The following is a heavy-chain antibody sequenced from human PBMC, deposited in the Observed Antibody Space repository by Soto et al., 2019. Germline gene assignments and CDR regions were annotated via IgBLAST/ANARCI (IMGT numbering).Heavy chain of an antibody. CDR1: GYTFTSYA. J-gene: IGHJ4*02. D-gene: IGHD3-9*01. CDR3: ARVALRLALDY. V-gene: IGHV1-3*01. Sequence: ASVKVSCKASGYTFTSYAMHWVRQAPGQRLEWMGGINAIFGTANYAQKFQGRVTITADTSTSTAYMELSSLRSEDTAVYYCARVALRLALDYWGQGTLVTVSS. CDR2: INAIFGTA.